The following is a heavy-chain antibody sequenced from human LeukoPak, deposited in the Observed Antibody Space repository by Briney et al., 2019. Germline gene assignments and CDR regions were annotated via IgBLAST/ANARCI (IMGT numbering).Heavy chain of an antibody. J-gene: IGHJ4*02. D-gene: IGHD3-22*01. CDR1: GFDFSSFA. CDR2: ISSSGHLA. Sequence: TGGSLRLSCAASGFDFSSFAISWVRQAPGRGLEWVSGISSSGHLAFYADSVQGRFSVSRDNSRNTLYLQMDSLRAEDTALYYCAKEVVMTTAPFGYSFDSWGQGTLATVSS. CDR3: AKEVVMTTAPFGYSFDS. V-gene: IGHV3-23*01.